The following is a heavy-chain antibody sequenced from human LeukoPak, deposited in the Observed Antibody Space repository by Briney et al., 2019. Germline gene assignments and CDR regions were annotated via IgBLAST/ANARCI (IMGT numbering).Heavy chain of an antibody. CDR3: TRDRGVLMAYAAFDY. Sequence: QPGRSLRLSCTACGFSFGDYAMSWVRQAPGKGLEWVGFIRSKAYGGTTEYAASVKGRFTISRDDSKSIAYLQMNSLKTEDTAVSYCTRDRGVLMAYAAFDYWGQGTLVTVSS. D-gene: IGHD2-8*01. CDR1: GFSFGDYA. V-gene: IGHV3-49*04. J-gene: IGHJ4*02. CDR2: IRSKAYGGTT.